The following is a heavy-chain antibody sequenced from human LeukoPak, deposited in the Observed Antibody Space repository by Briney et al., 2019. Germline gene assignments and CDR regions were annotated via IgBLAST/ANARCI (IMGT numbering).Heavy chain of an antibody. CDR1: GGCISSYY. D-gene: IGHD6-19*01. CDR2: IYYSGST. CDR3: ARSIAVAGTDNWFDP. J-gene: IGHJ5*02. Sequence: SETLSLTCTVSGGCISSYYWSWIRQPPGKGLEWIGYIYYSGSTNYNPSLKSRVTISVDTSKNQFSLKLSSVTAADTAVYYCARSIAVAGTDNWFDPWGQGTLVTVSS. V-gene: IGHV4-59*01.